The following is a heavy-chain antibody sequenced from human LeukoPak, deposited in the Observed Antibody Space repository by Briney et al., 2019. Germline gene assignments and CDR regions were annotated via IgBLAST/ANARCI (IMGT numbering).Heavy chain of an antibody. J-gene: IGHJ4*02. CDR3: ARDRGGGNV. CDR2: FDPEDGET. D-gene: IGHD4-23*01. V-gene: IGHV1-24*01. Sequence: ASVKVSCKVSGYTLTELSMHWVRQAPGKGLEWMGGFDPEDGETIYAQKFQGRVTITADKSTSTAYMELSSLRSEDTAVYYCARDRGGGNVWGQGTLVTVSS. CDR1: GYTLTELS.